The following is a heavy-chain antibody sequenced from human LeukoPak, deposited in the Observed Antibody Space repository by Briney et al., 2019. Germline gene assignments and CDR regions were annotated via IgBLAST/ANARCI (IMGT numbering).Heavy chain of an antibody. V-gene: IGHV4-31*02. CDR3: ARDCPPWIAAAGTDYYYGMDV. J-gene: IGHJ6*04. D-gene: IGHD6-13*01. Sequence: PSQSLSLTRALSVGSIRGGGYYCSWIRQHPGKGLGWVGYIYYSGSTYYNPSLKSRVTISVDTSKNQFSLKLSSVAAADTAVYYCARDCPPWIAAAGTDYYYGMDVWGKGTTVTVSS. CDR1: VGSIRGGGYY. CDR2: IYYSGST.